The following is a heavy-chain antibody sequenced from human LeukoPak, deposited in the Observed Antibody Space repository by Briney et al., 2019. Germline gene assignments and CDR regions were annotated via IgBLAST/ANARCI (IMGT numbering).Heavy chain of an antibody. D-gene: IGHD2-15*01. CDR1: GFTFSSYW. J-gene: IGHJ5*02. Sequence: GGSLRLSCAASGFTFSSYWMHWVRQAPGKGLVWVSRINSDGSSTSYADSVKGRLTISRDNAKNTLYLQMNSLRAEDTAVYYCARVRIASSWFDPWGQGTLVTVSS. CDR2: INSDGSST. CDR3: ARVRIASSWFDP. V-gene: IGHV3-74*01.